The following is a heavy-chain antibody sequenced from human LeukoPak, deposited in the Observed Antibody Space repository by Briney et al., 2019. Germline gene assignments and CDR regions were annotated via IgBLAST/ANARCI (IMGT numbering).Heavy chain of an antibody. CDR2: IYNGGTT. CDR3: AREGASSLVRGVIGY. V-gene: IGHV3-53*01. D-gene: IGHD3-10*01. J-gene: IGHJ4*02. CDR1: GFTFDDYT. Sequence: GGSLRLSCAASGFTFDDYTMHWVRQAPGRGLEWVSVIYNGGTTHYADSVKGRFTISRDHSQNTLYLQMNSLRVEDTAVYYCAREGASSLVRGVIGYWGPGTLVTVSS.